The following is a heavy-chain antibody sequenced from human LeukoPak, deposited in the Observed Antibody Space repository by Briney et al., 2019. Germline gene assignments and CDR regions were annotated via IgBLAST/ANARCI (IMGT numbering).Heavy chain of an antibody. Sequence: GGSLRLSCAASGLTFSSYSMNWVRQAPGKGLEWLSYISSSGSTTYYADSVKGRFTISRDNAKNSLHLQMNSLRVEDTAVHYCARGYDVSDYWGQGTVVTVSS. D-gene: IGHD3-3*01. J-gene: IGHJ4*02. CDR3: ARGYDVSDY. CDR2: ISSSGSTT. V-gene: IGHV3-48*04. CDR1: GLTFSSYS.